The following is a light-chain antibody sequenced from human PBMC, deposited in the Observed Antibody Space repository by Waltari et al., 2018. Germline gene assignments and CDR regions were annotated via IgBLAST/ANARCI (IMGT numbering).Light chain of an antibody. CDR1: SSHLGNYP. V-gene: IGLV1-36*01. CDR3: AAWDDSLNGPI. CDR2: SND. Sequence: QSVLTQPPSVSAAPRQRVTISCSGSSSHLGNYPVTWYPQLPGKAPKLLIYSNDVLASGVSDRFSGSKSGSSASLAISGLQSEDEAEYYCAAWDDSLNGPIFGGGTKVTVL. J-gene: IGLJ2*01.